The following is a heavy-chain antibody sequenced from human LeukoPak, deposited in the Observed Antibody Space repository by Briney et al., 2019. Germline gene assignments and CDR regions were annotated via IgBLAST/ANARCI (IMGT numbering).Heavy chain of an antibody. Sequence: PGGSLTLSCAASGFTFSSYGMHWVRQAPGKGLEWVAVISYDGSNTYYADSVKGRFTTSRDNSKNMLYLQMNSLRAEDTAVYYCAKPYYYGSRSYMDYWGQGTLVTVSS. V-gene: IGHV3-30*18. D-gene: IGHD3-10*01. CDR2: ISYDGSNT. CDR3: AKPYYYGSRSYMDY. J-gene: IGHJ4*02. CDR1: GFTFSSYG.